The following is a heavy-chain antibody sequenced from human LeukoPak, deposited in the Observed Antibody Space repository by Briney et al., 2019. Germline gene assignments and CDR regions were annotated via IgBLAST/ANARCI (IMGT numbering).Heavy chain of an antibody. J-gene: IGHJ4*02. CDR1: GFPFSSYA. D-gene: IGHD3-3*01. Sequence: GGSLRLSCAASGFPFSSYAMHWVRQAPGKGLEWVAVISYDGSNKYYADSVKGRFTISRDYSKNTLYLQMNSLRAEDTAVYYCARDKSYDFWAGYHALDYWGQGTLVTVSS. CDR2: ISYDGSNK. CDR3: ARDKSYDFWAGYHALDY. V-gene: IGHV3-30-3*01.